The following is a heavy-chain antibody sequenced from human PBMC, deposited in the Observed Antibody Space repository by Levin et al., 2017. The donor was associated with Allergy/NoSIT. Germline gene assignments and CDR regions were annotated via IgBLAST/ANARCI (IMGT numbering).Heavy chain of an antibody. CDR2: ISWNSGSI. J-gene: IGHJ5*02. CDR1: GFTFDDYA. Sequence: GGSLRLSCAASGFTFDDYAMHWVRQAPGKGLEWVSGISWNSGSIGYADSVKGRFTISRDNAKNSLYLQMNSLRAEDTALYYCAKDGLPLLYDFWSGSTGLNWFDPWGQGTLVTVSS. CDR3: AKDGLPLLYDFWSGSTGLNWFDP. V-gene: IGHV3-9*01. D-gene: IGHD3-3*01.